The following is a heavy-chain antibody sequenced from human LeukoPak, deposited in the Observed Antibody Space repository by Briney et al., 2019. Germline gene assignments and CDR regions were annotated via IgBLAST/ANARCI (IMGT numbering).Heavy chain of an antibody. J-gene: IGHJ6*03. CDR2: MNPNSGNT. CDR3: ARDHYDILTGYRYYYYYYMDV. V-gene: IGHV1-8*01. Sequence: GASVKVSCKASGYTFTSYDINWVRQATGQGLEWMGWMNPNSGNTGYAQKFQGRVTMTRNTSISTAYMELSSLRSEDTAVYYCARDHYDILTGYRYYYYYYMDVWGKGTTVTVSS. CDR1: GYTFTSYD. D-gene: IGHD3-9*01.